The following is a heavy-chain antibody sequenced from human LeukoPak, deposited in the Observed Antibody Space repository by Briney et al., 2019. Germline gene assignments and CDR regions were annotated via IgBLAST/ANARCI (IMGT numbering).Heavy chain of an antibody. CDR3: AKDRGNIVVAPNAIREWFDP. CDR2: STGRGGST. CDR1: GFTYKSYA. J-gene: IGHJ5*02. V-gene: IGHV3-23*01. D-gene: IGHD2-2*02. Sequence: QPGGSVRLLCGPSGFTYKSYAVRWVRHAPGKGREGVSYSTGRGGSTDYADSVKGRFTISRDNSKNTLNLLMNSLRIEDTAMYHCAKDRGNIVVAPNAIREWFDPWGQGTLVTVSS.